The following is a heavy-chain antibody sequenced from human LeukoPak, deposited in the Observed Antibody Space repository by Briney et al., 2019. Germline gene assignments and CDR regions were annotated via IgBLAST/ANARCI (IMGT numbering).Heavy chain of an antibody. V-gene: IGHV3-21*01. D-gene: IGHD6-13*01. CDR2: ISSSSSYI. Sequence: GGSLRLSCAASGFTFSSYSMNWVRQAPGNGLEGVSSISSSSSYIYYADSVKGRFTISRDNAKNSLYLQMNSLRAEDTAVYYCARTYSSSWYFFDYWGQGTLVTVSS. CDR3: ARTYSSSWYFFDY. J-gene: IGHJ4*02. CDR1: GFTFSSYS.